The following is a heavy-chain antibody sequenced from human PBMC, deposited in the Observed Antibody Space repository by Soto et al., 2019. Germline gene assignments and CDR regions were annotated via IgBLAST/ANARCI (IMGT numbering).Heavy chain of an antibody. J-gene: IGHJ3*02. D-gene: IGHD3-22*01. CDR3: ARDASGYDSSGFFRGDAFDI. V-gene: IGHV3-30-3*01. CDR2: ISYDGSNK. CDR1: GFTFSSYA. Sequence: QVQLVESVGGVVQPGRSLRLSCAASGFTFSSYAMHWVRQAPGKGLEWVAVISYDGSNKYYADSVKGRFTISRDNSKNTLYLQMNSLRAEDTAVYYCARDASGYDSSGFFRGDAFDIWGQGTMVTVSS.